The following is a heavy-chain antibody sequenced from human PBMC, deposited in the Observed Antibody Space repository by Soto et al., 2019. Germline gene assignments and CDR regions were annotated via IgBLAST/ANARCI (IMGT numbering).Heavy chain of an antibody. V-gene: IGHV1-3*01. CDR1: GYTFTSYA. J-gene: IGHJ4*02. D-gene: IGHD6-19*01. CDR2: INAGNGNT. Sequence: ASVKVSCTASGYTFTSYAMHWVRQAPGQRLEWMGWINAGNGNTKYSQKFQGRVTITRDTSASTAYMELSSLRSEDTAVYYCARVPVAGIYPLDYWGQGTLVTVSS. CDR3: ARVPVAGIYPLDY.